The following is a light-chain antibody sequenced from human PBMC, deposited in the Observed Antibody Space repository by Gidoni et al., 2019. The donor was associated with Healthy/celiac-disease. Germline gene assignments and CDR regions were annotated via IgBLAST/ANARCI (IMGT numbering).Light chain of an antibody. V-gene: IGKV1-9*01. CDR3: QQLNSYLPYT. CDR1: QGISSY. CDR2: DAS. Sequence: DIQLTQSPSFLSASVGDRVTITCRASQGISSYLAWYQQKPGKAPKLLIYDASTLQSGVPSRFSGSGCGTEVTITISSRQQEDVATYYCQQLNSYLPYTFGQXTKLEIK. J-gene: IGKJ2*01.